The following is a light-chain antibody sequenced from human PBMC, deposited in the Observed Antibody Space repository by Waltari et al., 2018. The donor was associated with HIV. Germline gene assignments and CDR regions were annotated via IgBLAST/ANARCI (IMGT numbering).Light chain of an antibody. Sequence: EIVLTQSPATLSLSPGERATLSCRASQSVGYYLAWYQQKPGQAPRLLIYVTSIRATGIPARFSGSGSGTDFTLTISSLESEDFAVYYCQERSNWPPLTFGGGTKVEIK. CDR2: VTS. CDR1: QSVGYY. J-gene: IGKJ4*01. V-gene: IGKV3-11*01. CDR3: QERSNWPPLT.